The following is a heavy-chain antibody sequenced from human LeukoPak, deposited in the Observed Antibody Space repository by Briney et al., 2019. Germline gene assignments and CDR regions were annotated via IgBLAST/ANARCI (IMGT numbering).Heavy chain of an antibody. Sequence: GGSLRLSCAASGFTLSSYAMHWVRHAPGKGLECVAVISYDGSNKYYEASVKGRFTISRDNSKNTLYLQMNSLRAEDTAVYYCARVGRYSSSWYGEVAYWGQGTLVTVSS. CDR3: ARVGRYSSSWYGEVAY. D-gene: IGHD6-13*01. CDR1: GFTLSSYA. V-gene: IGHV3-30-3*01. CDR2: ISYDGSNK. J-gene: IGHJ4*02.